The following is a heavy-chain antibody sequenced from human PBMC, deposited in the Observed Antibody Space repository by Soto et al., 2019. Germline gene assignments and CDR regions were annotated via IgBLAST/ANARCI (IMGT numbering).Heavy chain of an antibody. J-gene: IGHJ6*04. Sequence: QVRLVQSGTEVKKPGASVMVSCKATAYTFANYATHWVRQAPGHDFEWMGWINAGNGNTRNSQKLQGRVTFTRDTSATAALVEVGRLRFEDTAVYCCGGDLSGWGLTNGRFGVDVGGEGTAVIVSS. CDR2: INAGNGNT. D-gene: IGHD3-16*01. V-gene: IGHV1-3*01. CDR3: GGDLSGWGLTNGRFGVDV. CDR1: AYTFANYA.